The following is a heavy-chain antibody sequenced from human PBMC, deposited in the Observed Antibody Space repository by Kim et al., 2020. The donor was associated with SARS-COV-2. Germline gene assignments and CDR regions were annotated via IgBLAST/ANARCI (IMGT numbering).Heavy chain of an antibody. CDR3: ARGGGGPTYYYDSSGYVDDYFDY. D-gene: IGHD3-22*01. J-gene: IGHJ4*02. V-gene: IGHV4-59*01. Sequence: SETLSLTCTVSGGSISSYYWSWIRQPPGKGLEWIGYIYYSGSTNYNPSLKSRVTISVDTSKNQFSLKLSSVTAADTAVYYCARGGGGPTYYYDSSGYVDDYFDYCGQGTLVTVSS. CDR1: GGSISSYY. CDR2: IYYSGST.